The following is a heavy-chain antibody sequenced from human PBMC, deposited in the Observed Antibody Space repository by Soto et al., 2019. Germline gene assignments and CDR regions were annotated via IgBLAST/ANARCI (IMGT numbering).Heavy chain of an antibody. D-gene: IGHD3-10*01. J-gene: IGHJ6*02. CDR1: GGSFSGYY. CDR2: INHSGST. Sequence: SETLSLTCAVYGGSFSGYYWSWIRQPPGKGLEWIGEINHSGSTNYNPSLKSRVTISVDTSKNQFSLKLSSVTAADTAVYYCARHYGSGSLTLNYYYYYGMDVWGQGTTVTV. CDR3: ARHYGSGSLTLNYYYYYGMDV. V-gene: IGHV4-34*01.